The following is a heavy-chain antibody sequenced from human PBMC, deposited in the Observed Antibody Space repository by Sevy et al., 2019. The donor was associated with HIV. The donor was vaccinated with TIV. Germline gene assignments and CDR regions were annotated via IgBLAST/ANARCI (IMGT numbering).Heavy chain of an antibody. CDR1: GVSISSGSYY. V-gene: IGHV4-61*02. Sequence: SETLSLTCTVSGVSISSGSYYWSWIRQRAGKGLEWSERIYTSGNAKYNPSLKSRVTISVDTSKNQFSLKLSSVTAADTAVYYCAREAPYYYMDVWGKGTTVTVSS. J-gene: IGHJ6*03. CDR3: AREAPYYYMDV. CDR2: IYTSGNA.